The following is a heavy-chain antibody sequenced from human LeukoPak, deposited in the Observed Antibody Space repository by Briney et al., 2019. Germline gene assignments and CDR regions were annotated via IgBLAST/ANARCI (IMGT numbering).Heavy chain of an antibody. CDR1: GYSISSGDY. Sequence: PSETLSLTCAVSGYSISSGDYWGWIRQPPGKGLEWIGSVYYRASTHYNPSLKSRVTISVDRSRNQFSLRLSSVTAADTAVYYCARNSTVTSPSTGYFDYWGQGTLATVSS. V-gene: IGHV4-38-2*01. CDR3: ARNSTVTSPSTGYFDY. J-gene: IGHJ4*02. CDR2: VYYRAST. D-gene: IGHD4-17*01.